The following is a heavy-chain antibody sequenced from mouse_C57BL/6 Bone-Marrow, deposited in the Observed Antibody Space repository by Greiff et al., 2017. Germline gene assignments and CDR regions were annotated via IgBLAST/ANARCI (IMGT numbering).Heavy chain of an antibody. D-gene: IGHD2-3*01. J-gene: IGHJ1*03. CDR1: GFTFSDYG. CDR2: ISSGSSTI. CDR3: ARDGYYFYWYFDV. Sequence: EVKVEESGGGLVKPGGSLKLSCAASGFTFSDYGMHWVRQAPEKGLEWVAYISSGSSTIYYADTVKGRFTISRDNAKNTLFLQMTSLRSEDTAMYYCARDGYYFYWYFDVWGTGTTVTVSS. V-gene: IGHV5-17*01.